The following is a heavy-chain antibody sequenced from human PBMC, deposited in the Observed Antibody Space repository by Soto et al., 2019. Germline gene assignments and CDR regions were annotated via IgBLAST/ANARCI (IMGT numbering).Heavy chain of an antibody. CDR3: ARSTIAPHLFMYPFDY. D-gene: IGHD6-6*01. CDR1: GGSISSGCYS. J-gene: IGHJ4*01. Sequence: PSETLSLTCAVSGGSISSGCYSWSWIRQPPGKGLEWIGYIYHSGSTYYNPSLKSRLTISVDTSKNQLSLELNSVTAADTAVYYCARSTIAPHLFMYPFDYWGQGTLVTVSS. CDR2: IYHSGST. V-gene: IGHV4-30-2*01.